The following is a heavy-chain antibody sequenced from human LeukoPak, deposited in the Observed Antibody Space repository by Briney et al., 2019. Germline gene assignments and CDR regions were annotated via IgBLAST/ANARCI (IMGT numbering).Heavy chain of an antibody. CDR1: GVSISSGYYY. Sequence: SQTLSPTCSVSGVSISSGYYYWNWIRQPAGKGLEWIGRIYPASGSSSYNPSLQSRATILEDRSRNQFSLKLSAVTASDTALYYCARETAVHGGIEFWGQGIQVIVSS. D-gene: IGHD3-10*01. V-gene: IGHV4-61*02. J-gene: IGHJ4*02. CDR2: IYPASGSS. CDR3: ARETAVHGGIEF.